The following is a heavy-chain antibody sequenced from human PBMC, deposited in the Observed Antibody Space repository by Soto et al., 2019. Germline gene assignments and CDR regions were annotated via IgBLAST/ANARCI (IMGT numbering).Heavy chain of an antibody. J-gene: IGHJ4*02. V-gene: IGHV3-23*01. CDR2: ISGSGGST. D-gene: IGHD2-15*01. CDR1: GFTFSSYA. CDR3: AKKTVNGVVVADDY. Sequence: EVQLLESGGGLVQPGGSLRLSCAASGFTFSSYAMSWVRQAPGKGLEWVSAISGSGGSTYYADSVKGRFTISRDNSKNTLYLQMKSLRAEDTAVYYCAKKTVNGVVVADDYWGQGTLVTVSS.